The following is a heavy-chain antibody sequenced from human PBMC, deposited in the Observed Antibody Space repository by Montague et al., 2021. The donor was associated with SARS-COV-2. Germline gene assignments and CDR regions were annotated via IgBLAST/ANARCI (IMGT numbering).Heavy chain of an antibody. CDR3: ANLRRTQLLFETLYYGMDV. D-gene: IGHD2-2*01. V-gene: IGHV4-59*01. Sequence: SETLSLTCTVSGGSISSYYWSWIRQPPGRGPQWIGYISYSGSTNYNPSLKSRVTISVDTSKNHFTLRLSSVTAADTAVYYCANLRRTQLLFETLYYGMDVWGQGTPVTVSS. CDR2: ISYSGST. J-gene: IGHJ6*02. CDR1: GGSISSYY.